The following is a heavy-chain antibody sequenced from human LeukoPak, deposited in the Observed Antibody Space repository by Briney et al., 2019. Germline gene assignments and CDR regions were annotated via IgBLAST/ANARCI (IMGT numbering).Heavy chain of an antibody. J-gene: IGHJ4*02. V-gene: IGHV4-34*01. Sequence: PSETLSFTCAVYGGSFSGYYWSWIRQPPGKGLEWIGEINHSGSTNYNPSLKSRVTISVDTSKNQFSLKLSSVTAADTAVYYCARGRGMVRGVIITYFDYWGQGTLVTVSS. D-gene: IGHD3-10*01. CDR3: ARGRGMVRGVIITYFDY. CDR2: INHSGST. CDR1: GGSFSGYY.